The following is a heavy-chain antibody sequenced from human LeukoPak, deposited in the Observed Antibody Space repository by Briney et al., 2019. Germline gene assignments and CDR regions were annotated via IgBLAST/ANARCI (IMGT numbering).Heavy chain of an antibody. CDR1: GFTFSSYS. Sequence: KPGRSLRLSCAASGFTFSSYSMNWVRQAPGKGLEWVSSISSSSSYIYYADSVKGRFTISRDNAKNSLYLQMNSLRAEDTAVYYCVGGSGVPLLIGFDYWGQGTLVTVSS. CDR2: ISSSSSYI. D-gene: IGHD2-15*01. J-gene: IGHJ4*02. CDR3: VGGSGVPLLIGFDY. V-gene: IGHV3-21*01.